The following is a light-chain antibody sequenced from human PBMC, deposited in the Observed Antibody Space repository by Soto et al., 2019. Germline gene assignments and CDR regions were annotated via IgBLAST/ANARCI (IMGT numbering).Light chain of an antibody. CDR2: GPS. V-gene: IGKV3-15*01. Sequence: EILMTQSPATLSVSPGERVTLSCRASQSVSSNLAWYQQKPGQAPRLLIYGPSSRATGIPARCSGGGSGSEFTLTISSPNAEDVAVYYCQQYNNWSRTFGQGTKVDIK. CDR1: QSVSSN. J-gene: IGKJ1*01. CDR3: QQYNNWSRT.